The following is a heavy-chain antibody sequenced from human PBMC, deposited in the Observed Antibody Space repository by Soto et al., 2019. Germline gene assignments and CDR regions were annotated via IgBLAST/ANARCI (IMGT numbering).Heavy chain of an antibody. CDR1: GFTFSTYA. V-gene: IGHV3-30-3*01. Sequence: QVQLVESGGGVVQPGRSLRLSCAASGFTFSTYAMNWVRQAPGKGLEWVALISYDGSNKYYADSVKGRFTISRDNSKNPLYLQMNRLRGEDTAVYYCARDGNTYYYDRQDYWGQGSLVTVSS. CDR2: ISYDGSNK. CDR3: ARDGNTYYYDRQDY. J-gene: IGHJ4*02. D-gene: IGHD3-22*01.